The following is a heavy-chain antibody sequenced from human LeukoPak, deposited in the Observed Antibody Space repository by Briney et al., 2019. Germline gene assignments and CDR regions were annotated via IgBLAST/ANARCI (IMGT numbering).Heavy chain of an antibody. CDR3: ARDRLPGYSYGFDDY. CDR2: IYTTGST. D-gene: IGHD5-18*01. Sequence: SQTLSLTCTVSGGSISSGSYYWSWIRQPAGKGLEWIGRIYTTGSTYYNPSLKSRVTISVDTSKNQFSLKLSSVTAADTAVYYCARDRLPGYSYGFDDYWGPGTLVTVSS. CDR1: GGSISSGSYY. J-gene: IGHJ4*02. V-gene: IGHV4-61*02.